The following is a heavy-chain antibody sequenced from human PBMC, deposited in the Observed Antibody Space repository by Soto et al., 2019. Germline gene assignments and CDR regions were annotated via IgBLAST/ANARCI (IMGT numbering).Heavy chain of an antibody. J-gene: IGHJ4*02. V-gene: IGHV3-23*01. CDR3: AKALRVAGSSSDFDY. CDR2: ISGSGGST. D-gene: IGHD6-6*01. Sequence: EVQLLESGGGLVQPGGSLRLSCAASGFTFSSYAMSWVRQAPGKGLEWVSAISGSGGSTYYADSVKGRFTISRDNSKNTLYLQMNSLRAEDKAVYYCAKALRVAGSSSDFDYWGQGTLVTVSS. CDR1: GFTFSSYA.